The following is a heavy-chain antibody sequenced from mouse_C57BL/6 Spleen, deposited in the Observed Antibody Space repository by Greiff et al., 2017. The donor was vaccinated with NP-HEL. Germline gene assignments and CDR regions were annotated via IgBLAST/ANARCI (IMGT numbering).Heavy chain of an antibody. D-gene: IGHD1-1*01. J-gene: IGHJ4*01. CDR2: IYPRSGNT. Sequence: QVQLQQSGAELARPGASVKLSCKASGYTFTSYGISWVKQRTGQGLEWIGEIYPRSGNTYYNEKFKGKATLTADKSSSTAYMELRSLTSEDSAVYFCARYCSSPYYYAMDYWGQGTSVTVSS. CDR1: GYTFTSYG. CDR3: ARYCSSPYYYAMDY. V-gene: IGHV1-81*01.